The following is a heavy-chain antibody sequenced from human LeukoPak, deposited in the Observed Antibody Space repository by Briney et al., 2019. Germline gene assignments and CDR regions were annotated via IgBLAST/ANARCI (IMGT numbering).Heavy chain of an antibody. CDR1: SGSISSGSYY. Sequence: PSETLSLTCTVSSGSISSGSYYWSWIRQPAGKGLEWIGRIYTSGSTNYNPSLKSRVTISVDTSKKQISLKLRSVTAADTAVYYCARRGPWGEPRPFDYWGQGSLVTVSS. J-gene: IGHJ4*02. D-gene: IGHD3-16*01. CDR3: ARRGPWGEPRPFDY. V-gene: IGHV4-61*02. CDR2: IYTSGST.